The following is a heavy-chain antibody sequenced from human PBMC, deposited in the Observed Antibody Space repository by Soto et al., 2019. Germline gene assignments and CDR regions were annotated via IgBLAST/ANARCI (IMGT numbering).Heavy chain of an antibody. V-gene: IGHV3-21*01. J-gene: IGHJ4*02. CDR1: GFTFSRVS. Sequence: GGSLRLSCEASGFTFSRVSTNWVRQVPGKGLEWVASISSGSSDTWYADSVKGRFIISRDNAQNSLFLQMNTLRPEDSAMYYCARVAYWGPGTQVTVYS. CDR3: ARVAY. CDR2: ISSGSSDT.